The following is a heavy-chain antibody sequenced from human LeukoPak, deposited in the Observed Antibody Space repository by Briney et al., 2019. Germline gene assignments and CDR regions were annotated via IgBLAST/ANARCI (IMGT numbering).Heavy chain of an antibody. CDR1: GFTFSSYA. V-gene: IGHV3-23*01. CDR2: ISGSGGST. D-gene: IGHD1-20*01. J-gene: IGHJ4*02. CDR3: AKEGSVHLAYNWNYFAY. Sequence: GGSLRLSCAASGFTFSSYAMSWVRQAPGKGLEWVSAISGSGGSTYYADSVKGRFTISRDNSKNTLYLQMNSLRAEDTAVYYCAKEGSVHLAYNWNYFAYWGQGTLVTVSS.